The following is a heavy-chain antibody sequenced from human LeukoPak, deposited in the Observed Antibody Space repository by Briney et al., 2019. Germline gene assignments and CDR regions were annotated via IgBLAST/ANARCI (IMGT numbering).Heavy chain of an antibody. D-gene: IGHD3-3*01. CDR3: ARCYDFWSDYAANPNQYYNMDV. Sequence: PGGSLRLSCAASGFTFSSYEMNWVRQAPGKGLEWVSSISSSSGYIYYADSVKGRFTISRDNAKNSLYLQMNSLRAEDTAVYYCARCYDFWSDYAANPNQYYNMDVWGKGTTVIVSS. CDR1: GFTFSSYE. V-gene: IGHV3-21*01. CDR2: ISSSSGYI. J-gene: IGHJ6*03.